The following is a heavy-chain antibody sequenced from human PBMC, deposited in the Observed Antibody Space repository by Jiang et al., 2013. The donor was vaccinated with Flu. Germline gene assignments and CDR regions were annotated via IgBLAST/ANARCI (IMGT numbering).Heavy chain of an antibody. CDR2: IFPGDSDT. CDR3: ARQAVAGMFYFDL. D-gene: IGHD6-19*01. V-gene: IGHV5-51*01. J-gene: IGHJ4*01. Sequence: GAEVKKPGESLKISCQGSGYSFTNYWIGWVRQMPGKGLEWMGIIFPGDSDTRYSPSFQGQVTISAXKSISTAYLQWRRLRASDTAMYYCARQAVAGMFYFDLWGQGTQVTVSS. CDR1: GYSFTNYW.